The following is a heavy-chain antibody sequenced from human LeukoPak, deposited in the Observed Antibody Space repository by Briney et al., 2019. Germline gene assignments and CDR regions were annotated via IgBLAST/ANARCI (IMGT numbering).Heavy chain of an antibody. CDR2: IWSDGSNK. CDR1: GFTFSDYG. Sequence: GGSLRLSCAASGFTFSDYGIHWVRQAPGKGLEWVAVIWSDGSNKYYADFVKGRFTISRDNSKNTFYLQMNSLRAKDTAVYSCAKGSGSGWYGWFAPWGQGTLVTVSS. J-gene: IGHJ5*02. CDR3: AKGSGSGWYGWFAP. V-gene: IGHV3-33*06. D-gene: IGHD6-19*01.